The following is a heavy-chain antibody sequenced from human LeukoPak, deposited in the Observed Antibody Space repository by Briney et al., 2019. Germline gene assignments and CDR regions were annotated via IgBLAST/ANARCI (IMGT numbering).Heavy chain of an antibody. CDR2: MNPNSGNT. CDR1: GYTFTSYD. J-gene: IGHJ4*02. CDR3: ARGDITMIVVPSD. D-gene: IGHD3-22*01. Sequence: GASVKVSCKASGYTFTSYDINWVRQATGQGLEWMGWMNPNSGNTGYAQKFQGRVTITRDTSISTAYMELSRLRSDDTAVYYCARGDITMIVVPSDWGQGTLVTVSS. V-gene: IGHV1-8*01.